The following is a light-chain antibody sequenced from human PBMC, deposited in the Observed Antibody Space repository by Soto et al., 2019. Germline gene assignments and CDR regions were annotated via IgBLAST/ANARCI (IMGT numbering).Light chain of an antibody. CDR1: QSVLYSSNNKNY. Sequence: DIVMTQSPDSLAVSLGERATINCKSSQSVLYSSNNKNYLAWYQQKPGQPPKLLIYWASTRQSGVLDRFSGSGSGTDFTLRVSSRQAEDVAVYYCQQFHSTPPPFAQGNKLEIK. CDR3: QQFHSTPPP. CDR2: WAS. V-gene: IGKV4-1*01. J-gene: IGKJ2*01.